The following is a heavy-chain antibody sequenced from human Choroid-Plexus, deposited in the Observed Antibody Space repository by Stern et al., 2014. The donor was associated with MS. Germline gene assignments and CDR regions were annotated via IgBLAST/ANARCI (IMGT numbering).Heavy chain of an antibody. V-gene: IGHV3-30*18. CDR2: VSYDGSNK. CDR3: AKDRQYLTYFFDH. D-gene: IGHD2/OR15-2a*01. CDR1: GFTFGSCA. Sequence: VQLLESGGGVVQPGRPLRLSCVASGFTFGSCAMHWVRQAPGKGLEWVAGVSYDGSNKYYADSVKGRFTNSRDNSQNTLYMQMSSLRPEDTAVYYCAKDRQYLTYFFDHWGQGSLVTVSS. J-gene: IGHJ5*02.